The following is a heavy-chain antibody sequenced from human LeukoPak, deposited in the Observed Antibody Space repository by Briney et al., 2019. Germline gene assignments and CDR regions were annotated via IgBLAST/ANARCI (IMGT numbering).Heavy chain of an antibody. J-gene: IGHJ4*02. Sequence: SETLSLTCTVSGGSISSYYWSWIRQPPGKGLEWIGYIYYSGSTNYNPSLKSRVTISVDTSKNQFSLKLSSVTAADTAVYYCARHRLSLQWLVEGFDYWGQGTLVTVSS. CDR2: IYYSGST. V-gene: IGHV4-59*08. CDR3: ARHRLSLQWLVEGFDY. D-gene: IGHD6-19*01. CDR1: GGSISSYY.